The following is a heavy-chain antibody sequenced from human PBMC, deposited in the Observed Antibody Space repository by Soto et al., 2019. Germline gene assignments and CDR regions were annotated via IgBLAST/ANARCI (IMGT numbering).Heavy chain of an antibody. CDR3: AALLWFGELDYYGMDV. J-gene: IGHJ6*02. D-gene: IGHD3-10*01. Sequence: QMQLVQSGPEVKKPGTSVKVSCKASGFTFTSSAMQRVRQARGQRLEWIGWIVVGSGNTNYAQKFQERVTITRDMSTSTADMELSSLRSEDTAVYYCAALLWFGELDYYGMDVWGQGTTVTVSS. CDR1: GFTFTSSA. CDR2: IVVGSGNT. V-gene: IGHV1-58*02.